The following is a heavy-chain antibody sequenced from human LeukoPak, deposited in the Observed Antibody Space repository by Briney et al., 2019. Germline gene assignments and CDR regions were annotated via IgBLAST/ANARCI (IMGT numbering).Heavy chain of an antibody. V-gene: IGHV3-48*04. CDR3: ARDLGYSYPYYFDN. J-gene: IGHJ4*02. CDR2: ISSSDSTI. CDR1: GFTFSAFS. D-gene: IGHD5-18*01. Sequence: GGSLRLSCAASGFTFSAFSMDWVRQAPGKGLEWVSYISSSDSTIFYADSVKGRFTISRDNAKNSLFLQMDSLGAEDTAVYYCARDLGYSYPYYFDNWGQGTLVTVSS.